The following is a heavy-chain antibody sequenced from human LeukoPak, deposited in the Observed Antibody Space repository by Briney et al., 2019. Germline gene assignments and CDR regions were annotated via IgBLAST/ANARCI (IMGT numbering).Heavy chain of an antibody. D-gene: IGHD2-2*02. J-gene: IGHJ4*02. Sequence: SCKASGYTFTSYYMHWVRQAPGKGLEWVAVISYDGSNKYYADSVRGRFTISRDNSKNTLYLQMNSLRAEDTAVYYCAKDPTRYCSSTSCYNFDYWGQGTLVTVSS. CDR1: GYTFTSYY. CDR2: ISYDGSNK. CDR3: AKDPTRYCSSTSCYNFDY. V-gene: IGHV3-30*18.